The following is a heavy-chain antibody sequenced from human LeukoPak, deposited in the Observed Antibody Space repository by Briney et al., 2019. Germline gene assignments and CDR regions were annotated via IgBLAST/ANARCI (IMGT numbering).Heavy chain of an antibody. CDR1: GGTFSSYA. Sequence: GASVKVSCKASGGTFSSYAISWVRQAPGQGLEWMGGIIPIFGTANYAQKFQGRVTITADKSTSTAYMELSSLRSEDTAVYYCARDLARDGYNSAYYYYYYMDVWGKGTTVTVSS. CDR2: IIPIFGTA. CDR3: ARDLARDGYNSAYYYYYYMDV. D-gene: IGHD5-24*01. J-gene: IGHJ6*03. V-gene: IGHV1-69*06.